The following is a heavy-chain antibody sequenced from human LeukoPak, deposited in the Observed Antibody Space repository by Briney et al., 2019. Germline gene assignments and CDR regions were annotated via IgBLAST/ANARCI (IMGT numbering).Heavy chain of an antibody. J-gene: IGHJ4*02. CDR1: GGSISSYY. CDR2: INHSGST. CDR3: ARGDGSGSAYYFDY. V-gene: IGHV4-34*01. Sequence: SETLSLTCTVSGGSISSYYWSWIRQPPGKGLEWIGEINHSGSTNYNPSLKSRVTISVDTSKNQFSLKLSSVTAADTAVYYCARGDGSGSAYYFDYWGQGTLVTVSS. D-gene: IGHD3-10*01.